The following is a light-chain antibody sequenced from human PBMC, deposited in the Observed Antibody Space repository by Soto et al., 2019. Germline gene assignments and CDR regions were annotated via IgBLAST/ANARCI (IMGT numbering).Light chain of an antibody. CDR3: QQRNIWPPVT. CDR1: PSVTNY. J-gene: IGKJ5*01. V-gene: IGKV3-11*01. CDR2: GAF. Sequence: EIVLTQSPATPSLSPGERATLSCRASPSVTNYLAWYQQKPGQAPRLLIYGAFNRATGIPARFSGSGSGTDFTPTISSLEPEDSAIYYCQQRNIWPPVTFGQGTRLEIK.